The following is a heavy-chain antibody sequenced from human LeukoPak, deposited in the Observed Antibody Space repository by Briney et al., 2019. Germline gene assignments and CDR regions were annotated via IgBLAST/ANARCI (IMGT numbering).Heavy chain of an antibody. J-gene: IGHJ4*02. CDR2: INSDGSST. Sequence: GGSLRLSCAASGFTFSSYWMHWVRQAPGKGQVWVPRINSDGSSTSYADSVKGRFTISRDNAKNSLYLQMNSLRAEDTAVYYCARGYCSGGSCYSWVYWGQGTLVTVSS. D-gene: IGHD2-15*01. V-gene: IGHV3-74*01. CDR3: ARGYCSGGSCYSWVY. CDR1: GFTFSSYW.